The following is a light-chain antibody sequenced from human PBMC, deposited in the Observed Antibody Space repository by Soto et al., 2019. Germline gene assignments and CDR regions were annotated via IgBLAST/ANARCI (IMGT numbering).Light chain of an antibody. CDR2: GAS. Sequence: EIVMTQSPATLSVSPGERATLSCRASQSVISNLGWYQQKPGQAPRLLIYGASTRATGIPARFSGRGSGTEFTLTISSLQSEDFAVYCCQQYNNWPITFGPGTKVDIK. CDR1: QSVISN. J-gene: IGKJ3*01. CDR3: QQYNNWPIT. V-gene: IGKV3-15*01.